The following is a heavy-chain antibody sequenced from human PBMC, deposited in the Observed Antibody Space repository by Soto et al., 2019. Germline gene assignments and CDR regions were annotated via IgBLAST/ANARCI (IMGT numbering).Heavy chain of an antibody. Sequence: EASVKVSCKASGYTFTSYYMHWVRQAPGQGLEWMGIINPSGGSTSYAQKFQGRVTMTRDTSTSTVYMELSSLRSEDTAVYYCARDLGEFYYYYGMDVWGQGTTVTVSS. D-gene: IGHD3-16*01. CDR1: GYTFTSYY. CDR3: ARDLGEFYYYYGMDV. V-gene: IGHV1-46*01. J-gene: IGHJ6*02. CDR2: INPSGGST.